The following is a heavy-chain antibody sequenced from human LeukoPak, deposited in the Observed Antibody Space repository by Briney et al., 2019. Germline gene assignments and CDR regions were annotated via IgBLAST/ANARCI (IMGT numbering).Heavy chain of an antibody. V-gene: IGHV3-30-3*01. D-gene: IGHD6-13*01. CDR3: ARDHSSSWPNSPSGWFDP. J-gene: IGHJ5*02. CDR2: ISFDGNNK. Sequence: GGSLRLSCAASGFSFFSCAMHWVRQAPGKGLEWVAVISFDGNNKYYANSVKGRFTVSRDNSRNTLSLQMNSLRAEDTAVYYCARDHSSSWPNSPSGWFDPWGQGTLVTVSS. CDR1: GFSFFSCA.